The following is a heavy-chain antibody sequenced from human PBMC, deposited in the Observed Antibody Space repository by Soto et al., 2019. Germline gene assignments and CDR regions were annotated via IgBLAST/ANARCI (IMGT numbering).Heavy chain of an antibody. CDR3: ARGRRVAEAGFGAYYGMDV. D-gene: IGHD6-13*01. V-gene: IGHV3-7*04. CDR1: GFTFTYYW. CDR2: IKQDGSEK. J-gene: IGHJ6*02. Sequence: EVQLVESGGGLVQPGGSLRLSCTASGFTFTYYWMSWVRQAPGKGLEWVANIKQDGSEKYYVESVKGRFTISRDNAKTSLYLQMTSVRADDTAVYYCARGRRVAEAGFGAYYGMDVWAQGTTVTVSS.